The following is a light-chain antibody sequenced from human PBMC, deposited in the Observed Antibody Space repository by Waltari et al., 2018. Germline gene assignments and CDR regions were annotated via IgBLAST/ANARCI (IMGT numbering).Light chain of an antibody. CDR3: SSYAGSVV. J-gene: IGLJ3*02. CDR2: GVN. V-gene: IGLV2-23*02. Sequence: SALTQPPSVSGSRGQSLTIPSTGSSSHIGSYNVVSWYQHHPGKAPKLLIYGVNNRPSGVSNRFSGSKSGNTASLTISGLQAEDEADYYCSSYAGSVVFGGGTKLTVL. CDR1: SSHIGSYNV.